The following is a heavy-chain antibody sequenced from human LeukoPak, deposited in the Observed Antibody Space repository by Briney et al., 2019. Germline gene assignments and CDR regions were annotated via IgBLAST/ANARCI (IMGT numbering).Heavy chain of an antibody. D-gene: IGHD6-19*01. V-gene: IGHV3-48*01. CDR2: ISSSSSNI. CDR1: GFTFSSYS. Sequence: GRSLRLSCAASGFTFSSYSMNWVRQAPGKGLEWVSYISSSSSNIYYADSVKGRFTISRDNAKNSLYLQMNSLRAKDTAVYYCARGSSGWYTYFDYWGQGTLVTVSS. CDR3: ARGSSGWYTYFDY. J-gene: IGHJ4*02.